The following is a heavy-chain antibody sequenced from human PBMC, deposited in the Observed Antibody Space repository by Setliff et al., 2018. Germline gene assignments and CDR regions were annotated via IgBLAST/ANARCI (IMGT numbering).Heavy chain of an antibody. Sequence: LRLSCAASGFTFDDYAMHWVRQAPGKGLEWIGFIFSSGTTSYNPSLMSRVFMSIDTSQNQVSLKLSSVTAADTAVYYCARDILLGRVPTAMVSETPGYWGQGTLVTVSS. CDR2: IFSSGTT. CDR1: GFTFDDYA. CDR3: ARDILLGRVPTAMVSETPGY. V-gene: IGHV4-30-2*01. D-gene: IGHD5-18*01. J-gene: IGHJ4*02.